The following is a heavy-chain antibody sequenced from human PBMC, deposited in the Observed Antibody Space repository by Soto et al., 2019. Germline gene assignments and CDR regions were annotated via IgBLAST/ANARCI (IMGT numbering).Heavy chain of an antibody. CDR1: GFTFSDYA. CDR3: AKGLTPRSVHY. Sequence: EVQLLESGGGLVQPGGSLRLSCAASGFTFSDYAMTWVRQAPGKGLEWVSTISGSGGGTYYADSVKGRFTVSNDNPKNTLYLQLNSLRVEDTAVYYCAKGLTPRSVHYWGQGTLLTVSS. J-gene: IGHJ4*02. CDR2: ISGSGGGT. D-gene: IGHD3-9*01. V-gene: IGHV3-23*01.